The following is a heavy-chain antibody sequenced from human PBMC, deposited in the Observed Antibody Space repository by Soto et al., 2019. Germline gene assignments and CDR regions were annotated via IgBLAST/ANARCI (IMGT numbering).Heavy chain of an antibody. CDR1: GGSISSSSYY. Sequence: SDTLSLTCTVSGGSISSSSYYWGWIRQPPGKGLEWIGSIYYSGSTYYNPSLKSRVTISVDTSKNQFSLKLSSVTAADTAVYYCARLFKAGGPGVGVDGMEVWGQGTTVTV. CDR3: ARLFKAGGPGVGVDGMEV. J-gene: IGHJ6*02. CDR2: IYYSGST. V-gene: IGHV4-39*01. D-gene: IGHD2-15*01.